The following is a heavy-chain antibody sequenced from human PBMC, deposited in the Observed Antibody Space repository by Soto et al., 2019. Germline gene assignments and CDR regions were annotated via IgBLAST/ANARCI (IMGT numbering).Heavy chain of an antibody. Sequence: WSLRLSCAASGFTFSSYGMHWVRQAPGKGLEWVAVISYDGSDKYYADSVKGRFTISRDNSKNTLYLQMNSLRAEDTAVYYCAKKRDGYNYYYYYGMDVWGQGTTVTVSS. J-gene: IGHJ6*02. CDR3: AKKRDGYNYYYYYGMDV. D-gene: IGHD5-12*01. CDR2: ISYDGSDK. CDR1: GFTFSSYG. V-gene: IGHV3-30*18.